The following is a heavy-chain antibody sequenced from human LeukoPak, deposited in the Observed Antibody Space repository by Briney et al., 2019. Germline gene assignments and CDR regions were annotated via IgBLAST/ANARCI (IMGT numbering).Heavy chain of an antibody. CDR1: GGSISSYY. J-gene: IGHJ4*02. V-gene: IGHV4-59*01. CDR3: ARGRGEGAGGYYFDY. CDR2: IYYSGST. Sequence: PSETLSLTCTVSGGSISSYYWSWIRQPPGKGLEWIGYIYYSGSTNYNPSLKSRVTISVDTSKNQFSLELSSVTAADTAVYYCARGRGEGAGGYYFDYWGQGTLVTVSS. D-gene: IGHD2-21*01.